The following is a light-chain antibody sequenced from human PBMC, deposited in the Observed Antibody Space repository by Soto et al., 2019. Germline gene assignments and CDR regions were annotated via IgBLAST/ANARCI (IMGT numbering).Light chain of an antibody. V-gene: IGKV3-11*01. CDR3: QQHSNWPLT. CDR1: QSVGNW. Sequence: EIVLTQSPATLSLSPGERATLSCRASQSVGNWLFWYQQKRGQAPRLLIYDASSRAAGVPERLSASWSGTDFTLTISSLEPEDFTVYYCQQHSNWPLTFGGGTKVDIK. J-gene: IGKJ4*01. CDR2: DAS.